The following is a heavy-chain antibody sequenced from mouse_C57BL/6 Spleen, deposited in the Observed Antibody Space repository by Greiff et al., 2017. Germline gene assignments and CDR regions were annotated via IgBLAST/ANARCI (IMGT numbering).Heavy chain of an antibody. J-gene: IGHJ1*03. CDR2: IYPGSGST. CDR3: AKFTTGSGYFDV. D-gene: IGHD2-12*01. CDR1: GYTFTSYW. Sequence: QVQLQQPGAELVKPGASVKMSCKASGYTFTSYWITWVKQRPGQGLEWIGDIYPGSGSTNYNEKFKSKATLTVDTSSSTAYMQLSSLTSEDSAVYYCAKFTTGSGYFDVWGTGTTVTVSS. V-gene: IGHV1-55*01.